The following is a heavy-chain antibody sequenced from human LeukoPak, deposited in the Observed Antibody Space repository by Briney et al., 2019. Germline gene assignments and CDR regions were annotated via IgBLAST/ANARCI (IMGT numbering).Heavy chain of an antibody. CDR3: ARLAYSSSWRNYYGMDV. CDR1: GGSISSYY. V-gene: IGHV4-59*08. D-gene: IGHD6-13*01. J-gene: IGHJ6*02. CDR2: IYYSGST. Sequence: MASETLSLTCTVSGGSISSYYWSWIRQPPGKGLEWIGYIYYSGSTNYNPSLKSRVTISVDTSKNQFSLKLSSVTAADTAVYYCARLAYSSSWRNYYGMDVWGQGTTVTVSS.